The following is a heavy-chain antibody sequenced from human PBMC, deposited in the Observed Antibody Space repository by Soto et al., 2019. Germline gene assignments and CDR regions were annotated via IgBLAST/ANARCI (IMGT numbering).Heavy chain of an antibody. CDR2: INPNSGGT. D-gene: IGHD3-10*01. CDR3: ARVSEKTYYYGSGSYSAPILDY. CDR1: GYTFTGYY. J-gene: IGHJ4*02. V-gene: IGHV1-2*04. Sequence: ASVKVSCKASGYTFTGYYMHWVRQAPGQGLEWMGWINPNSGGTNYAQKFQGWVTMTRDTSISTAYMELSRLRSDDTAVYYCARVSEKTYYYGSGSYSAPILDYWGQGTLVTVSS.